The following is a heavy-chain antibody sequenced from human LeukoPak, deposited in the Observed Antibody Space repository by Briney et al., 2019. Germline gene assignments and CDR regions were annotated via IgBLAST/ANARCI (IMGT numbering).Heavy chain of an antibody. Sequence: VSGPTLVNPTQTLTLTCTFSGFSLSTSGVGVGWIRQPPGKALEWLALIYWDDDKRYSPSLKSRLTITKDTSKNQVVLTMINMDPVNTATYYCAHNELERLLFDYWGQGTLVTVSS. V-gene: IGHV2-5*02. D-gene: IGHD1-1*01. J-gene: IGHJ4*02. CDR3: AHNELERLLFDY. CDR2: IYWDDDK. CDR1: GFSLSTSGVG.